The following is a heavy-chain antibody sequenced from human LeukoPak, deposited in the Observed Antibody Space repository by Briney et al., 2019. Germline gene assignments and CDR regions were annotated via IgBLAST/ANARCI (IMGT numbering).Heavy chain of an antibody. CDR3: ASPSSGADY. CDR1: DYSISSGYY. V-gene: IGHV4-38-2*02. J-gene: IGHJ4*02. D-gene: IGHD6-19*01. Sequence: SETLSLTCTVSDYSISSGYYWGWIRQPPGKGLEWIGSIYHSGSTYYNPSLKSRVTISVDTSKNQFSLKLSSVTAADTAVYYCASPSSGADYWGQGTLVTVSS. CDR2: IYHSGST.